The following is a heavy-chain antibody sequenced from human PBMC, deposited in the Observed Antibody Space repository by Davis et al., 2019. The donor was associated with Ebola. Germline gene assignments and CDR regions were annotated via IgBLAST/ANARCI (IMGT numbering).Heavy chain of an antibody. J-gene: IGHJ4*02. Sequence: SVKVSCKASGGTFSSYAISWVRQAPGQGLEWMGGIIPIFGTANYAQTFQGRVTITADKSTSTAYMELSSLRSEDTAVYYCARDSGYDFTLGYWGQGTLVTVSS. CDR1: GGTFSSYA. V-gene: IGHV1-69*06. CDR3: ARDSGYDFTLGY. CDR2: IIPIFGTA. D-gene: IGHD5-12*01.